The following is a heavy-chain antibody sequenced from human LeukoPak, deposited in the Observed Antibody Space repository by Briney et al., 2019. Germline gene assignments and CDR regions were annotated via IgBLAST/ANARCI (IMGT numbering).Heavy chain of an antibody. Sequence: GGSLRLSCAISGFTFSACELTWVRQAPGKGLEWVSYVSRSGSTRYYADSVKGRFTISRDNAKNSLYLQMNSLRAEDTAVYYCARVATMVRVPLDALDIWGQGTMVSVSS. V-gene: IGHV3-48*03. CDR2: VSRSGSTR. CDR1: GFTFSACE. CDR3: ARVATMVRVPLDALDI. J-gene: IGHJ3*02. D-gene: IGHD3-10*01.